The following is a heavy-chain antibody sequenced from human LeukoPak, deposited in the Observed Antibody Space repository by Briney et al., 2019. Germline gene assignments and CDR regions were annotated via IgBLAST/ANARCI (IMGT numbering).Heavy chain of an antibody. D-gene: IGHD3-22*01. CDR1: GYTFTGYY. Sequence: ASVKVSCKASGYTFTGYYMHWVRQAPGQGLEWMGRINPNSGGTNYAQKFQGRVTMTRDTSISTAYMELSRLRSDDTAVYYCARPPTYYYDSSGYTPFGYWGQGTLVTVSS. CDR3: ARPPTYYYDSSGYTPFGY. CDR2: INPNSGGT. J-gene: IGHJ4*02. V-gene: IGHV1-2*06.